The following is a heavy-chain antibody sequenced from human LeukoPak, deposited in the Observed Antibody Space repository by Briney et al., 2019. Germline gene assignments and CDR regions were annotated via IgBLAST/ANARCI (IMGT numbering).Heavy chain of an antibody. CDR1: GGSISSSSYY. CDR2: IYYSGST. V-gene: IGHV4-39*07. J-gene: IGHJ4*02. D-gene: IGHD2/OR15-2a*01. Sequence: SETLSLTCTVSGGSISSSSYYWGWIRQPPGKGLEWIGSIYYSGSTYYNPSLKSRVTISVDTSKNQFSLKLSSVTAADTAVYYCAREGIGYFDYWGQGTLVTVSS. CDR3: AREGIGYFDY.